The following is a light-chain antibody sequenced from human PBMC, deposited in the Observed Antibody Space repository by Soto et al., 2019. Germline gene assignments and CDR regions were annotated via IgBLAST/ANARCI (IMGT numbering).Light chain of an antibody. Sequence: QSALTQPASVSGSPGQSITISCTGTSSDVGGYNYVSWYQQQPGKAPKLMIYDVNTRPSGVSNRFSGSKSGNTASLTISGHQAEDEADYYCSSYTSSISFGGGTKLTVL. CDR3: SSYTSSIS. CDR2: DVN. V-gene: IGLV2-14*01. J-gene: IGLJ2*01. CDR1: SSDVGGYNY.